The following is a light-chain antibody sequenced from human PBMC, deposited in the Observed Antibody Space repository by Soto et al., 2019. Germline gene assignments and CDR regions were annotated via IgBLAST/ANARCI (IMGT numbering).Light chain of an antibody. CDR1: SSDVGGYNY. CDR3: SSYTTSNTRQIV. V-gene: IGLV2-14*03. Sequence: QSVLTQPASVSGSPGQSITISCTGTSSDVGGYNYVSWYQHHPGKAPKLMIYDVSNRPSGVSNHFSGSKSGNTASLTISGLQPEEEADYYCSSYTTSNTRQIVFGTGTKVTVL. CDR2: DVS. J-gene: IGLJ1*01.